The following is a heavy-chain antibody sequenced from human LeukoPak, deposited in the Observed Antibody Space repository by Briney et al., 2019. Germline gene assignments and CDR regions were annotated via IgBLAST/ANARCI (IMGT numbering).Heavy chain of an antibody. J-gene: IGHJ4*02. CDR2: IKQDGSEK. D-gene: IGHD1-1*01. V-gene: IGHV3-7*01. Sequence: PRGSLRLSCAASGFTFSSYWMSWVRQAPGKGLEWVANIKQDGSEKYYVDSVKGRFTISRDNAKNSLYLQMNSLRAEDTAVYYCARDPLTVPFDYWGQGTLVTVSS. CDR1: GFTFSSYW. CDR3: ARDPLTVPFDY.